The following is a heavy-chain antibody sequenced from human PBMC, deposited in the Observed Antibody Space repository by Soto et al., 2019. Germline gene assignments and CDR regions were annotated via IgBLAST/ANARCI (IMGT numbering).Heavy chain of an antibody. CDR1: GGSISSSSYY. CDR2: IYYSGST. CDR3: ASGDVLRYFDWLLH. Sequence: QLQLQESGPGLVKPSETLSLTCTVSGGSISSSSYYWGWIRQPPGKGLEWIGSIYYSGSTYYNPSLKSRVTISVDTSKNQFSLKLSSVTAADTAVYYCASGDVLRYFDWLLHWGQGTLVTVSS. D-gene: IGHD3-9*01. V-gene: IGHV4-39*01. J-gene: IGHJ4*02.